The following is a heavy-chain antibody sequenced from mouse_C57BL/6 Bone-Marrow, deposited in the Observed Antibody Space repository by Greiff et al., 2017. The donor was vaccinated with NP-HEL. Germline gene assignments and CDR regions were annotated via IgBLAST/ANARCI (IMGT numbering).Heavy chain of an antibody. Sequence: EVQLQESGAELVKPGASVKLSCTASGFNIKDYYMHWVKQRPEQGLEWIGRIDPEDGETKYAPKFQGKATITADTSSNTAYVQLSSRTSDDTAVYDCARRCYYGSRPGWYFDVWGTGTTVTVSS. V-gene: IGHV14-2*01. CDR3: ARRCYYGSRPGWYFDV. J-gene: IGHJ1*03. CDR2: IDPEDGET. D-gene: IGHD1-1*01. CDR1: GFNIKDYY.